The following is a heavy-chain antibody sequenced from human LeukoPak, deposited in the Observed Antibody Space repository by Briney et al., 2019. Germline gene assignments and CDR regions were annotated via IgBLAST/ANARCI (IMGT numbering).Heavy chain of an antibody. J-gene: IGHJ5*02. V-gene: IGHV4-34*01. CDR2: INHSGST. D-gene: IGHD5-12*01. CDR1: GGSFSGYY. Sequence: SETLSLTCAVYGGSFSGYYWSWIRQPPGKGLEWIGEINHSGSTNYNPSLKSRVTISVDTSKNQFPLKLSSVTAAVTAVYYCARGPSSTIYRWFDPWGQGTLVTAPS. CDR3: ARGPSSTIYRWFDP.